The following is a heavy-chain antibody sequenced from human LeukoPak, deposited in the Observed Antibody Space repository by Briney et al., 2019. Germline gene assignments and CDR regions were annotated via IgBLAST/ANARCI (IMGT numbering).Heavy chain of an antibody. CDR1: EYTFTGYY. CDR2: INPNSGGT. D-gene: IGHD2-15*01. J-gene: IGHJ4*02. Sequence: GASVEVSCKASEYTFTGYYMHWVRQAPGQGLEWMGWINPNSGGTNYAQKFQGRVTMTRDTSISTAYMELSRLRSDDTAVYYCARAAGVVAATPLDYWGQGTLVTVSS. CDR3: ARAAGVVAATPLDY. V-gene: IGHV1-2*02.